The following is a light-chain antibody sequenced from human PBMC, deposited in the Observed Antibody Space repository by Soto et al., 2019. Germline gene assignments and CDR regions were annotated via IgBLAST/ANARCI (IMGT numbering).Light chain of an antibody. CDR2: DVS. Sequence: QSVLTQPASVSGSPGQSITISCTGTSSDVGGYNYVSWYQQHPGKAPKLMIYDVSNRPSGVSNRFSGSKSGNTASLTISGLQAEDEADYYCSSSTSSLVVFGGGTQLTVL. CDR3: SSSTSSLVV. V-gene: IGLV2-14*01. CDR1: SSDVGGYNY. J-gene: IGLJ2*01.